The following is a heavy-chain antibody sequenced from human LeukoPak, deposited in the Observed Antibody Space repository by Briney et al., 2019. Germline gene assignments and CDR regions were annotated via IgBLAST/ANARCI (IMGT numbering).Heavy chain of an antibody. J-gene: IGHJ4*02. Sequence: PGGSLRLSCAASGFTFDDYAMRWVRQAPGKGLEWVSGISWNSGSIGYADSVKGRFTISRDNAKNSLYLQMNSLRAEDTALYYCAKDTNYGDYVGYFDYWGQGTLVTVSS. CDR3: AKDTNYGDYVGYFDY. D-gene: IGHD4-17*01. CDR2: ISWNSGSI. CDR1: GFTFDDYA. V-gene: IGHV3-9*01.